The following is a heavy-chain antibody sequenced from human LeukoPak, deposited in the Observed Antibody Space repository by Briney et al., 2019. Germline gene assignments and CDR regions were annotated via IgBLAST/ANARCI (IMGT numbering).Heavy chain of an antibody. CDR2: IYYSGST. J-gene: IGHJ5*02. Sequence: SETLSLTCTVSGGSISSYYWSWIRQPPGKGLEWIGYIYYSGSTNYNPSLKSRVTISVDTSKNQFSLKLSSVTAADTAVYYCARDSRVVPAAMWFDPWGQGTLVTVSS. CDR3: ARDSRVVPAAMWFDP. V-gene: IGHV4-59*01. D-gene: IGHD2-2*01. CDR1: GGSISSYY.